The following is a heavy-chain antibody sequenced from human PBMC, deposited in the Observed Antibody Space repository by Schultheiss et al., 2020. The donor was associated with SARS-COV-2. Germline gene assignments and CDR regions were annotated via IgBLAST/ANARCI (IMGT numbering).Heavy chain of an antibody. J-gene: IGHJ5*02. V-gene: IGHV3-30-3*01. D-gene: IGHD6-19*01. CDR3: ARDGYSSGWYSSWFDP. CDR2: ISYDGSNK. CDR1: GFTFSDYY. Sequence: SCAASGFTFSDYYMSWIRQAPGKGLEWVAVISYDGSNKYYADSVKGRFTISRDNSKNTLYLQMNSLRAEDTAVYYCARDGYSSGWYSSWFDPWGQGTLVTVSS.